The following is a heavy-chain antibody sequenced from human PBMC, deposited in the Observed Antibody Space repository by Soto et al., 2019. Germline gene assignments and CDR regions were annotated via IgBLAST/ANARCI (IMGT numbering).Heavy chain of an antibody. CDR2: IGGSGGRT. V-gene: IGHV3-23*01. D-gene: IGHD2-21*01. Sequence: GGSLRLSCEASGFTFSTYALSWVRQAPGKGLEWVSSIGGSGGRTDYADSVKGRFTISKDKSKNTLYLQMNFLRVEDTAVYYCAKDVGDIVVVADYYYVNVWGKGTTVTVSS. CDR1: GFTFSTYA. J-gene: IGHJ6*03. CDR3: AKDVGDIVVVADYYYVNV.